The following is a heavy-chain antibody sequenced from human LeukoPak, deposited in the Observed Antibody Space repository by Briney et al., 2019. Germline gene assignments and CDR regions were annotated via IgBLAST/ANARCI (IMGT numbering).Heavy chain of an antibody. CDR2: INHSGST. Sequence: SETLSLTCAVYGGSFSGYYWSWIRQPPGKGLEWIGEINHSGSTNYNPSLKSRVTISVDTSKNQFSLKLSSATAADTAVYYCARDGYYYYYGMDVWGQGTTVTVSS. CDR3: ARDGYYYYYGMDV. CDR1: GGSFSGYY. J-gene: IGHJ6*02. V-gene: IGHV4-34*01.